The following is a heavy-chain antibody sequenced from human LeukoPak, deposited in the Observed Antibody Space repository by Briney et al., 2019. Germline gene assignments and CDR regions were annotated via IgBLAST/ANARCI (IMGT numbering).Heavy chain of an antibody. CDR1: GDSFTSVTDY. D-gene: IGHD2-2*01. J-gene: IGHJ5*02. V-gene: IGHV4-61*01. CDR3: ARFRAAHSTSYSWFDP. Sequence: SETLSLTCTVSGDSFTSVTDYWAWIRQPPGKGLEWIGYIYYSGSTNYNPSLKSRVTISVDTSKNQFSLKLSSVTAADTAVYCCARFRAAHSTSYSWFDPWGQGTLVTVSS. CDR2: IYYSGST.